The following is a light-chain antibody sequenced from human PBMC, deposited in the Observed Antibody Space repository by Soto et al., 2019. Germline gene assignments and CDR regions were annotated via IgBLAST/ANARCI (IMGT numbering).Light chain of an antibody. J-gene: IGKJ1*01. CDR3: QQYAKAPLT. CDR1: RIVSDNY. CDR2: GAS. V-gene: IGKV3-20*01. Sequence: EIVWTHSPGTLSLSPGERATLACMGSRIVSDNYLAWYQQKPGQAPRLVVYGASSRATGVPDRFSASGSGTDFTLTISRLEPEDFAVYYCQQYAKAPLTFGQGTKVDI.